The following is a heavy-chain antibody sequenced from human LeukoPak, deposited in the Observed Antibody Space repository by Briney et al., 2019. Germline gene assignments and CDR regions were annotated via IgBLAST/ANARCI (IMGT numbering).Heavy chain of an antibody. V-gene: IGHV3-23*01. CDR2: IGGSGGST. CDR3: ARKAGYYYGSGDY. J-gene: IGHJ4*02. CDR1: GFTVSSNY. D-gene: IGHD3-10*01. Sequence: GGSLRLSCAASGFTVSSNYMSWVRQAPGKGLEWVSAIGGSGGSTYYADSVKGRFTISRDNSKNTLNLQMNSLRAEDTAVYYCARKAGYYYGSGDYWGQGTLVTVSS.